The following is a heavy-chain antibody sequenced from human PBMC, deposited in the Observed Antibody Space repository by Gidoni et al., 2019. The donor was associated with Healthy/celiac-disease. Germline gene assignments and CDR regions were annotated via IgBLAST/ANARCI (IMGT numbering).Heavy chain of an antibody. CDR3: ARICVEGSGWYFFDY. Sequence: QVTLKESGPVLVKPTETLTLTCTVSGFSLSNARMGVSWIRQPPGKALEWLAHIFSNDEKSYSTSLKSRLTISKDTSKSQVVLTMTNMDPVDTATYYCARICVEGSGWYFFDYWGQGTLVTVSS. V-gene: IGHV2-26*01. J-gene: IGHJ4*02. CDR1: GFSLSNARMG. CDR2: IFSNDEK. D-gene: IGHD6-19*01.